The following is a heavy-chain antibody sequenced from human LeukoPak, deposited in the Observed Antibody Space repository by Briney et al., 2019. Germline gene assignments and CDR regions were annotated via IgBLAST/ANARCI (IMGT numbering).Heavy chain of an antibody. D-gene: IGHD5-24*01. CDR2: ISSSSSHI. Sequence: PGGSLRLSCVASGFTFSGFSMNWVRQAPGKGLEWVSYISSSSSHIYYADSVKGRFTISRDNAKKSLYLQMNSLRAEDTAVYYCARETEMANLDYWGQGTLVTVSS. CDR3: ARETEMANLDY. CDR1: GFTFSGFS. J-gene: IGHJ4*02. V-gene: IGHV3-21*05.